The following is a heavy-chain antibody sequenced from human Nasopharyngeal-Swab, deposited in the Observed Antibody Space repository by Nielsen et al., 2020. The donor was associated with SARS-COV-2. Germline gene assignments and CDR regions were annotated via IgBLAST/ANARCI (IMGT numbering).Heavy chain of an antibody. D-gene: IGHD6-6*01. V-gene: IGHV3-7*01. CDR2: IRRDGSDK. CDR1: GISFSTYW. J-gene: IGHJ4*02. Sequence: GESLKISCAASGISFSTYWMSWVRQAPGKGLEWVANIRRDGSDKYYVGSVKGRFSISRDNAKSTLYLQMNSLSAEDTAVYYCLRITEGNSSFYWGQGTLVTVSS. CDR3: LRITEGNSSFY.